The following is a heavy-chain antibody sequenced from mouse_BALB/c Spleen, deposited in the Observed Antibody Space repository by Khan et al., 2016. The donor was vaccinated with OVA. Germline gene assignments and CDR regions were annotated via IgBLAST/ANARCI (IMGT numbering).Heavy chain of an antibody. V-gene: IGHV14-1*02. D-gene: IGHD2-13*01. Sequence: VRLQQSGAELVRPGALVKLSCKASGFTIKDYYIHWVKQRPEQGLEWIGGIDPENGNTIYDPKFPGKASITADTSSNTAYLQLSSLTSEDTAVYYCTRDGDSPWFAYWGQGTLVTVSA. J-gene: IGHJ3*01. CDR3: TRDGDSPWFAY. CDR2: IDPENGNT. CDR1: GFTIKDYY.